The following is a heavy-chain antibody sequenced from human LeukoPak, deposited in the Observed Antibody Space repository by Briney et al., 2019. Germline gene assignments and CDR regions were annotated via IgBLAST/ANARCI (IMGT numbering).Heavy chain of an antibody. CDR2: IYTSGST. Sequence: SETLSLTCTVSGGSISGYYWSWIRQPAGKGLEWIGRIYTSGSTNYNPSLESRDTMSVDTSKNQFSLKLSSVTAADTAVYYCARRAAAGENWFDPWGQGTLVTVSS. D-gene: IGHD6-13*01. CDR1: GGSISGYY. J-gene: IGHJ5*02. V-gene: IGHV4-4*07. CDR3: ARRAAAGENWFDP.